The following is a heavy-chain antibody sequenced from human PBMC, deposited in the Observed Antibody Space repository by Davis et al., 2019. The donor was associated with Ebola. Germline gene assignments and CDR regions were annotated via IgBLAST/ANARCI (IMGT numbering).Heavy chain of an antibody. CDR3: ARGVNSYGYEFDP. CDR2: IIPILGIA. J-gene: IGHJ5*02. V-gene: IGHV1-69*04. D-gene: IGHD5-18*01. CDR1: GGTFSSYA. Sequence: SVKVSCKASGGTFSSYAISWVRQAPGQGLEWMGRIIPILGIANYAQKFQGRVTITADKSTSTAYMELSSLRSEDTAVYYCARGVNSYGYEFDPWGQGTLVTVSS.